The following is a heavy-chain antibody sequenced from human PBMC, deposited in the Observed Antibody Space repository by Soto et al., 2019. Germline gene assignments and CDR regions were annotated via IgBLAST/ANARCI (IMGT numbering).Heavy chain of an antibody. CDR1: GFTFDDYA. CDR3: VSYSSSDDFDY. V-gene: IGHV3-9*01. Sequence: SLRLSCAASGFTFDDYAMHWVRQAPGKGLEWVSGISWNSGSIGYADSVKGRFTISRDNAKNSLYLQMNSLRAEDTALYYCVSYSSSDDFDYWGQGTLVTVSS. J-gene: IGHJ4*02. CDR2: ISWNSGSI. D-gene: IGHD6-6*01.